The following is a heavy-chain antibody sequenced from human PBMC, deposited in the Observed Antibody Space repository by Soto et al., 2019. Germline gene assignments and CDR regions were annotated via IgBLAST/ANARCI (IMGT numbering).Heavy chain of an antibody. Sequence: EVQLVESGGGLVKPGGSLRLSCAASGFTFSSYSMNWVRQAPGKGLEWVSSISSSSSYIYYADSVKGRFTISRDNAKNSLYLQMNSLRAEDTAVYYCARVSWAGGHYYDRSPLDYWGQGTLVTVSS. J-gene: IGHJ4*02. CDR2: ISSSSSYI. CDR3: ARVSWAGGHYYDRSPLDY. D-gene: IGHD3-22*01. CDR1: GFTFSSYS. V-gene: IGHV3-21*01.